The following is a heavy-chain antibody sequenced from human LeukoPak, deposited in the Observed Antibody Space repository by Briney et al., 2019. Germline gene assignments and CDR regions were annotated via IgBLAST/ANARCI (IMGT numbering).Heavy chain of an antibody. V-gene: IGHV1-2*06. CDR2: FNPNSGGT. CDR1: GYTFTGYY. Sequence: ASVKVSCKASGYTFTGYYIHWVRQAPGQGLESMGQFNPNSGGTNYAQKFQGRVTMTRDTSTGTAYMELSRLRSDATAVYSCARRALLYGGSPPARSFDYWGQGTLLTVSS. D-gene: IGHD2-15*01. CDR3: ARRALLYGGSPPARSFDY. J-gene: IGHJ4*02.